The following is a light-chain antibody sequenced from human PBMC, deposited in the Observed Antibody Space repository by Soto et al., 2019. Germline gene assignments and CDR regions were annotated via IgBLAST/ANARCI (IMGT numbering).Light chain of an antibody. Sequence: EIVMTQSPATLSVSPGERATLSCRASQSVSSNLAWYQQKPGQARRLLIYVASTRATGIPARFSGSGSGTEMTLTSILLQSEDFSVYYFQKYNKCSYTFRQATRWDIQ. CDR1: QSVSSN. CDR3: QKYNKCSYT. V-gene: IGKV3-15*01. J-gene: IGKJ5*01. CDR2: VAS.